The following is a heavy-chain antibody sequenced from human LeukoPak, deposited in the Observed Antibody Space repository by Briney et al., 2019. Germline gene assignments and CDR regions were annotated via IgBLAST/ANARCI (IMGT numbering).Heavy chain of an antibody. V-gene: IGHV4-30-2*01. CDR1: GGSISSGGYS. J-gene: IGHJ4*02. CDR2: IYHSGST. D-gene: IGHD2-21*02. Sequence: SETLSLTCAVPGGSISSGGYSWSWIRQPPGKGLEWIGYIYHSGSTYYNPSLKSRVTISVDRSKNQFSLKLSSVTAADTAVYYCARGVLGATKKVTAIPTYYFDYWGQGTLVTVSS. CDR3: ARGVLGATKKVTAIPTYYFDY.